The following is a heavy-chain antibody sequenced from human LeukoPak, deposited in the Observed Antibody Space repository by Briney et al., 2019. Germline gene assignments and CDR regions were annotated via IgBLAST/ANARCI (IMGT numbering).Heavy chain of an antibody. CDR1: GGSISSYY. CDR3: AREVAAAGRGIDY. J-gene: IGHJ4*02. V-gene: IGHV4-59*12. CDR2: IYYSGST. Sequence: PSETLSLTCTVSGGSISSYYWSWIRQPPGKGLEWIGYIYYSGSTNYNPSLKSRVTISVDTSKNQFSLKLSSVTAADTAVYYCAREVAAAGRGIDYWGQGTLVTVSS. D-gene: IGHD6-13*01.